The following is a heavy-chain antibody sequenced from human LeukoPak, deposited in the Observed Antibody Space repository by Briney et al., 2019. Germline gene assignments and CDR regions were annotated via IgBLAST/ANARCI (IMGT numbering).Heavy chain of an antibody. D-gene: IGHD3-22*01. CDR3: ARGSKGSGFTSYYYYMDV. CDR2: IYTSGST. CDR1: GGSISSGSYY. Sequence: PSQTLSLTCTVSGGSISSGSYYWSWIRQPAGKGLEWIGRIYTSGSTNYNPSLKSRVTISVDTSKNQFSLKLSSVTAADTAVYYCARGSKGSGFTSYYYYMDVWGKGTTVTVSS. V-gene: IGHV4-61*02. J-gene: IGHJ6*03.